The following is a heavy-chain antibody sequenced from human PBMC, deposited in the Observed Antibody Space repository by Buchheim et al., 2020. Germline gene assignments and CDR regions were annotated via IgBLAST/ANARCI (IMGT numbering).Heavy chain of an antibody. Sequence: QVQLVESGGGVVQPGRSLRLSCAASGFTFSSYAMHWVRQAPGKGLEWVAVISYDGRNKYYADSVKGRFTISRDNSKKTLYLQMNSLKAEDTAVYYCARDALHYYDSSGYSAPFDYWGQGTL. CDR2: ISYDGRNK. CDR3: ARDALHYYDSSGYSAPFDY. D-gene: IGHD3-22*01. CDR1: GFTFSSYA. J-gene: IGHJ4*02. V-gene: IGHV3-30*04.